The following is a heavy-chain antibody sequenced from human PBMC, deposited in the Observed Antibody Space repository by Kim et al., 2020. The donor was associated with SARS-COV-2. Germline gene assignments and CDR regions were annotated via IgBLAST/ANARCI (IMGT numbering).Heavy chain of an antibody. CDR1: GGSISSGGYY. Sequence: SETLSLTCTVSGGSISSGGYYWCWIRQHPGKGLEWIGYIYYSGSTYYNPSLKSRVTISVDTSKNQFSLKLSSVTAADTAVYYCARASGYYETDWGQGTLVTVSS. CDR2: IYYSGST. J-gene: IGHJ4*02. CDR3: ARASGYYETD. V-gene: IGHV4-31*03. D-gene: IGHD3-22*01.